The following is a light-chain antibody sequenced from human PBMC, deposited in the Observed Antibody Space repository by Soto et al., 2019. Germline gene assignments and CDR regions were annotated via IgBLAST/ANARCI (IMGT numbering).Light chain of an antibody. CDR2: GAS. Sequence: ENVLTLSPATLSLSPRERATLYCRASQSVASRNLAWYQQKSGQAPRLLIYGASSRAIHTPDRFSGSGSGTDFTLTISGLEPEDFAVYYCQHFGNSRWTFGQGTNVDI. CDR1: QSVASRN. V-gene: IGKV3-20*01. J-gene: IGKJ1*01. CDR3: QHFGNSRWT.